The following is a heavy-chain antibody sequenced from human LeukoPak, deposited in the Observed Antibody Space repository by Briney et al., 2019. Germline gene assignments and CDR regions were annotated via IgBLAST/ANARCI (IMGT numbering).Heavy chain of an antibody. V-gene: IGHV1-69*13. CDR2: IIPIFGTA. J-gene: IGHJ3*02. CDR1: GGTFSSYA. D-gene: IGHD2-21*01. Sequence: SVKVSCKASGGTFSSYAISWVRQAPGQGLEWMGGIIPIFGTANYAQKFQGRVTITADESTSTAYMELSSLRSEDTAVYYCARRVLVIAIHSNDAFDSWGQGTMVTVSS. CDR3: ARRVLVIAIHSNDAFDS.